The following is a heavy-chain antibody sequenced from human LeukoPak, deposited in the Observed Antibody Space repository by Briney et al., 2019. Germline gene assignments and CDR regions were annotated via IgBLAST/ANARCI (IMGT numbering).Heavy chain of an antibody. D-gene: IGHD3-3*01. Sequence: SETLSLTCTVSGGSISSSSYYWGWIRQPPGKGLEWIGSIYYSGSTYYNPSLKSRVTISVDTSKNQFSLKLSSVTAADTAVYYCARHAGDWIITIFGVGEYYFDYWGQGTLVTVSS. CDR2: IYYSGST. V-gene: IGHV4-39*01. J-gene: IGHJ4*02. CDR3: ARHAGDWIITIFGVGEYYFDY. CDR1: GGSISSSSYY.